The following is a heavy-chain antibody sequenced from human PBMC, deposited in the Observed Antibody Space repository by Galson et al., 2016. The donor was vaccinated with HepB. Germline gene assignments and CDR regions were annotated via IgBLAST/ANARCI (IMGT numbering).Heavy chain of an antibody. CDR2: IGAYNGNT. Sequence: KVSCKASGYTFISYGVTWMRQAPGQGLEWMGWIGAYNGNTNYAQKLQGRVTMTTDTSTSTAYMELRSLRSDDTAVYYCATTIPRRAFDYWGQGTLVTVSS. CDR1: GYTFISYG. J-gene: IGHJ4*02. V-gene: IGHV1-18*01. D-gene: IGHD2-21*01. CDR3: ATTIPRRAFDY.